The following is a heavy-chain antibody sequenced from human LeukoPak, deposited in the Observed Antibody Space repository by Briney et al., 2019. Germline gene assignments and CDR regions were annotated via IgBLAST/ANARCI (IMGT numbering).Heavy chain of an antibody. V-gene: IGHV1-2*02. CDR1: GYTFTGYY. J-gene: IGHJ6*03. CDR2: INPNSGGT. Sequence: GASVKVSCKASGYTFTGYYIHWVRQAPGQGLEWMGWINPNSGGTNYAQKFQGRVTMTRDTSISTAYMELSSLRSEDTAVYYCASESYCSSTSCYVMEYYYYYYMDVWGKGTTVTVSS. D-gene: IGHD2-2*01. CDR3: ASESYCSSTSCYVMEYYYYYYMDV.